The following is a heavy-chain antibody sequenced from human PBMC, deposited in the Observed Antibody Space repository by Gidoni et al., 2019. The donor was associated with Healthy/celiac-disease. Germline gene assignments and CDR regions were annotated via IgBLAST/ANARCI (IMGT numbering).Heavy chain of an antibody. J-gene: IGHJ5*02. CDR1: GGDSSRSNW. Sequence: QVKLQETGPGLVKASGTLSVTCAASGGDSSRSNWGSWVRQPPGKGLEWIGAIYRRGRPNYSPSLQSLVTLSVDKSKNQFSLKLSSVPAADTAVYYCARFLSGQLVSRHGSEGWFDPWGQGTLVTVSS. D-gene: IGHD6-13*01. CDR2: IYRRGRP. CDR3: ARFLSGQLVSRHGSEGWFDP. V-gene: IGHV4-4*02.